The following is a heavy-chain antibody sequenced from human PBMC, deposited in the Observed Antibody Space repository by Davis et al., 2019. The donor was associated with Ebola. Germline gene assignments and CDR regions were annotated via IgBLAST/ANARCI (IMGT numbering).Heavy chain of an antibody. J-gene: IGHJ6*02. CDR1: GYTFTSYY. CDR2: INPSGGST. V-gene: IGHV1-46*01. Sequence: ASVKVSCKASGYTFTSYYMHWVRQAPGQGLEWMGIINPSGGSTSYAQKFQGRVTMTRDTSTSTVYMELSSLRSEDTAVYYCARELVPAAIPPYYYYSMDVWGQGTTVTVSS. D-gene: IGHD2-2*02. CDR3: ARELVPAAIPPYYYYSMDV.